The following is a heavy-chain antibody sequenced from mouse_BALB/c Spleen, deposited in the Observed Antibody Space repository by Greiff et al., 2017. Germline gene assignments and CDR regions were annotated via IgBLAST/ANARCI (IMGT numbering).Heavy chain of an antibody. J-gene: IGHJ4*01. V-gene: IGHV5-15*02. CDR1: GFTFSDYG. CDR3: ARAYYGNYDYAMDY. D-gene: IGHD2-10*01. Sequence: EVQLQQSGGGLVQPGGSRKLSCAASGFTFSDYGMAWVRQAPGKGPEWVAFISNLAYSIYYADTVTGRFTISRENAKNTLYLEMSSLRSEDTAMYYCARAYYGNYDYAMDYWGQGTSVTVSS. CDR2: ISNLAYSI.